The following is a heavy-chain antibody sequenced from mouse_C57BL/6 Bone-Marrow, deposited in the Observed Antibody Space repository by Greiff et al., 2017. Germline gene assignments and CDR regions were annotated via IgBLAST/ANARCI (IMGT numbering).Heavy chain of an antibody. J-gene: IGHJ3*01. Sequence: VQLKESVAELVRPGASVKLSCTASGFNIKNTYMHWVKQRPEQGLEWIGRIDPANGTNKYAPKFPGKATITADPSSNTAYLQLSSLTSEDTAIYYCARSYYYGSSTWFAYWCQGTLVTVAA. D-gene: IGHD1-1*01. V-gene: IGHV14-3*01. CDR3: ARSYYYGSSTWFAY. CDR2: IDPANGTN. CDR1: GFNIKNTY.